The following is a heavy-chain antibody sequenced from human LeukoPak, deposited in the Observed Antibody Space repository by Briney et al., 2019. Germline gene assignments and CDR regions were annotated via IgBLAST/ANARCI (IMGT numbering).Heavy chain of an antibody. V-gene: IGHV3-23*01. Sequence: GGSLRLSCAVSGFTFSSYAMTWVRQAPGKGLEWVSAITGGGGSTNYADSVKGRFTISRDNSNNALFLQMNSLGADDTAVYYCAKGSRTGDSLVGGYYFYYYGMDVWGQGTTVTVSS. J-gene: IGHJ6*02. CDR1: GFTFSSYA. CDR3: AKGSRTGDSLVGGYYFYYYGMDV. CDR2: ITGGGGST. D-gene: IGHD7-27*01.